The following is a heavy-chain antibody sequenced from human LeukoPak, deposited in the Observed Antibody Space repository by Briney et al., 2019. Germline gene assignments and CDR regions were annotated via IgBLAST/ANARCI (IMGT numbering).Heavy chain of an antibody. Sequence: GGSPRLSCAASGFTLSSYDMRSVRQAQGEGVEWVAVISYDGRNKYYVDGVKGRFTISRDNSKNPLYLEMNTLTAEDTAVYDCAKGRLRNYYCHNALDIWGQGTMVTVSS. J-gene: IGHJ3*02. CDR2: ISYDGRNK. CDR3: AKGRLRNYYCHNALDI. D-gene: IGHD3-10*01. V-gene: IGHV3-30-3*02. CDR1: GFTLSSYD.